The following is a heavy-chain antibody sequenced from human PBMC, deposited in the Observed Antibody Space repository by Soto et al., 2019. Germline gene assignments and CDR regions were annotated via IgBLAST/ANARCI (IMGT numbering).Heavy chain of an antibody. CDR2: ISSSGSTI. V-gene: IGHV3-48*03. J-gene: IGHJ6*02. CDR3: ARVAHCSSTSCYFRTYYYYGMDV. D-gene: IGHD2-2*01. Sequence: GSLRLSCAASGFTFSSYEMNWVRQAPGKGLEWVSYISSSGSTIYYADSVKGRFTISRDNAKNSLYLQMNSLRAEDTAVYYCARVAHCSSTSCYFRTYYYYGMDVWGQGTTVTVSS. CDR1: GFTFSSYE.